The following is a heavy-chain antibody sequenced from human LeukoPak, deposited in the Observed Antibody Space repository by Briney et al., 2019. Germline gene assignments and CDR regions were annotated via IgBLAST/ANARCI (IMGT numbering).Heavy chain of an antibody. Sequence: GGSLRLSCAASGFTFSSYWMHWVRHAPGQGLVWVSHINSDGSTTTYADSVKGRFTISRDNAKNTLFLQMNSLRAEDTAVYYCARSVYYYYYMDVWGKGTTVTISS. V-gene: IGHV3-74*01. CDR1: GFTFSSYW. CDR3: ARSVYYYYYMDV. CDR2: INSDGSTT. J-gene: IGHJ6*03.